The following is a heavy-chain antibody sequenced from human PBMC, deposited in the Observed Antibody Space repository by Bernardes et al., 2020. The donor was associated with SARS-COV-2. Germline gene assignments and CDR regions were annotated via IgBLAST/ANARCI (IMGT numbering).Heavy chain of an antibody. Sequence: GSLRLSCAASGFSVTTKYMSWVRQAPGRGLEWVSVIYAGGDTYYADSVKGRFTVSRDESENTFYLQMNTLKGEDSAVYYCARDSRGRGLGRYDFDLWGQGTLVTVSS. CDR2: IYAGGDT. J-gene: IGHJ4*02. CDR3: ARDSRGRGLGRYDFDL. CDR1: GFSVTTKY. V-gene: IGHV3-53*01. D-gene: IGHD5-12*01.